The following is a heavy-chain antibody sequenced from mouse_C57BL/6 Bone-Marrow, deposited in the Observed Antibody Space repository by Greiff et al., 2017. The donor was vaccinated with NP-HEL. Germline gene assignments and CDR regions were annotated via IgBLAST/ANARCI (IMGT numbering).Heavy chain of an antibody. J-gene: IGHJ3*01. Sequence: VQLQQSGPGLVAPSQSLSITCTVSGFSLTSYGVHWVRQPPGKGLEWLVVIWSDGSTTYNSALKSRMSISKANSKSQVFLKMNSLQTDDTAMYYCARHDGYYLAWFAYWGQGTLVTVSA. D-gene: IGHD2-3*01. CDR2: IWSDGST. CDR3: ARHDGYYLAWFAY. CDR1: GFSLTSYG. V-gene: IGHV2-6-1*01.